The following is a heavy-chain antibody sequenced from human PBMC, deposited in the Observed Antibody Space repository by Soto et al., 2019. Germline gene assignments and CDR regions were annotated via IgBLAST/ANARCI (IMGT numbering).Heavy chain of an antibody. CDR3: AKDRHETTALAPYNWFES. CDR1: GFTFNSYT. D-gene: IGHD1-1*01. V-gene: IGHV3-21*01. CDR2: ISSSTNSV. J-gene: IGHJ5*01. Sequence: ESGGGLVKPGGSLRLSCAASGFTFNSYTMSWVRQAPGKGLEWVSSISSSTNSVYYASSVKGRFTISRDNAKNSLYLQMNSLTAEDTAVYYCAKDRHETTALAPYNWFESWGQGTLVTVSS.